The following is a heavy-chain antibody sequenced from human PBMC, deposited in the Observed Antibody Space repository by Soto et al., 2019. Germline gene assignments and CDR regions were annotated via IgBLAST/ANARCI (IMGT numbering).Heavy chain of an antibody. CDR3: ARDPYNWNFGDHYYYYYMDV. J-gene: IGHJ6*03. V-gene: IGHV3-48*01. D-gene: IGHD1-7*01. CDR1: GFTFSSYS. CDR2: ISSSSSTI. Sequence: GGSLRLSCAASGFTFSSYSMNWVRQAPGKGLEWVSYISSSSSTIYYADSVKGRFTISRDNAKNSLYLQMNSLRAEDTAVYYSARDPYNWNFGDHYYYYYMDVWGKGTTVTVSS.